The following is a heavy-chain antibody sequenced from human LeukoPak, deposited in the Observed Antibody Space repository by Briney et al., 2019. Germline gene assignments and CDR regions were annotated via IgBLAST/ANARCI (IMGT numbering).Heavy chain of an antibody. J-gene: IGHJ4*02. CDR2: IRYDGSNK. CDR3: ALDCGGDCYLDY. Sequence: GGSLRLSCAASGFTFSSYGMHWVRQAPGKGLEGVAFIRYDGSNKYYADSVKGRFTISRDNSKNTLYLQMNSLRAEDTAVYYCALDCGGDCYLDYWGQGTLVTVSS. D-gene: IGHD2-21*01. CDR1: GFTFSSYG. V-gene: IGHV3-30*02.